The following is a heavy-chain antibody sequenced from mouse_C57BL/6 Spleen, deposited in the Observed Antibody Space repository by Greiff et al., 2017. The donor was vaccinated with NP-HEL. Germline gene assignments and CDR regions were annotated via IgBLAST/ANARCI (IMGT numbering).Heavy chain of an antibody. D-gene: IGHD1-1*01. CDR1: GYTFTNYW. V-gene: IGHV1-63*01. CDR3: ARYYGSSFWYFDV. CDR2: IYPGGGYT. Sequence: QVQLQQSGAELVRPGTSVKMSCKASGYTFTNYWIGWAKRRPGHGLEWIGDIYPGGGYTNYNEKFKGKATLTADKSSSTAYMQFSSLTSEDSAIYYCARYYGSSFWYFDVWGTGTTVTVSS. J-gene: IGHJ1*03.